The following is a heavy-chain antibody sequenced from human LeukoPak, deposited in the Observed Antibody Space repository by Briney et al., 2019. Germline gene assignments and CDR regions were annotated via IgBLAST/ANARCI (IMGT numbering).Heavy chain of an antibody. J-gene: IGHJ4*02. V-gene: IGHV3-30-3*01. D-gene: IGHD4-17*01. CDR2: ISYDGSNK. CDR1: GFTFSSYA. CDR3: AREAHRSVNFDY. Sequence: PGGSLRLSCAASGFTFSSYAMHWVRQAPGKGLEWVAVISYDGSNKYYADSVKGRFTISRDNSKNTLYLQMNSLRAEDTAVYYCAREAHRSVNFDYWGQGTLVTVSS.